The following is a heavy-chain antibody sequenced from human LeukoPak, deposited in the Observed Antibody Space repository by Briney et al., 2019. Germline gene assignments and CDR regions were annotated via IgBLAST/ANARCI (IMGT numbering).Heavy chain of an antibody. CDR1: GFTFSNAW. Sequence: GGSLRLSCAASGFTFSNAWMSWVRQAPGKGLEWVGRIKSKTDGGTTDYAAPVKGRFTISRDDSKNTLYLQMNSLKTEDTAVYYCTTSSGWVAEFDYWGQGTLVTVSS. CDR3: TTSSGWVAEFDY. CDR2: IKSKTDGGTT. V-gene: IGHV3-15*01. D-gene: IGHD6-19*01. J-gene: IGHJ4*02.